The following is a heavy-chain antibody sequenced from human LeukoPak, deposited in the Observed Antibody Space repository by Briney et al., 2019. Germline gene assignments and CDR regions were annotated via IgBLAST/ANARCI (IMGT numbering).Heavy chain of an antibody. CDR1: GFTFDDYG. Sequence: GGSLRLSCAASGFTFDDYGMSWVRQAPGKGLEWVSCINWNGGSTGYADSVKGRFTISRDNAKNSLYLQMNSLRAEDTALYYCASFLDRTVTSTNSWFDPWGQGTLVTVSS. J-gene: IGHJ5*02. D-gene: IGHD3-3*01. CDR2: INWNGGST. CDR3: ASFLDRTVTSTNSWFDP. V-gene: IGHV3-20*04.